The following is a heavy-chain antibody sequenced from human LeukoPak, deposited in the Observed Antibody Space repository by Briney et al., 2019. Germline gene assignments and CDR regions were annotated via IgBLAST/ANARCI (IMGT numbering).Heavy chain of an antibody. CDR2: IYTSGST. CDR3: AREGWYCSSISCSRWFDP. D-gene: IGHD2-2*01. Sequence: SQTLSLTCTDSGGSISSGSYYWSWIRQPAGEGLEWIGRIYTSGSTNYNPSLKSRVTISVDTSKNQFSLKLSSVTAADTAVYYCAREGWYCSSISCSRWFDPWGQGTLVTVSS. CDR1: GGSISSGSYY. J-gene: IGHJ5*02. V-gene: IGHV4-61*02.